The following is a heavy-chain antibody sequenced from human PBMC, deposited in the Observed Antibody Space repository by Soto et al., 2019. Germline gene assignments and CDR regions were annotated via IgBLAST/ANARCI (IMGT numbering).Heavy chain of an antibody. CDR3: ARMSSSSGLFGFDY. CDR1: GGSISSGGYY. V-gene: IGHV4-31*03. D-gene: IGHD6-6*01. Sequence: TLSLTCTVSGGSISSGGYYWSWIRQHPGKGLEWIGYIYYSGSTYYNPSLKSRVTISVDTSKNQFSLKLSSVTAADTAVYYCARMSSSSGLFGFDYWGQGTLVTVSS. J-gene: IGHJ4*02. CDR2: IYYSGST.